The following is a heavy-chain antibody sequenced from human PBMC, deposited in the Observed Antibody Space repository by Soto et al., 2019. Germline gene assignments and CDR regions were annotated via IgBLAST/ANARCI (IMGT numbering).Heavy chain of an antibody. V-gene: IGHV1-2*04. D-gene: IGHD6-6*01. CDR3: ARAPYSSSYYYGTYV. Sequence: VASVKVSCKASGYTFTGYYMHWVRQAPGQGLEWMGWINPNSGGTNYAQKFQGWVTMTRDTSISTAYMELSRLRSDDTAVYYCARAPYSSSYYYGTYVCGQGTTVTVSS. CDR1: GYTFTGYY. CDR2: INPNSGGT. J-gene: IGHJ6*02.